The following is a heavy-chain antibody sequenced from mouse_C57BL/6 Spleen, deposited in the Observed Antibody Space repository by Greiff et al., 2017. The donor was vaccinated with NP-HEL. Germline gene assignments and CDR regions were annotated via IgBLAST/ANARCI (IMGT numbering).Heavy chain of an antibody. J-gene: IGHJ4*01. CDR1: GYTFTSYW. V-gene: IGHV1-64*01. Sequence: VQLQQPGAELVKPGASVKLSCKASGYTFTSYWMHWVKQRPGQGLEWIGMIHPNSGSTNYNEKFKSKATLTVDKSSSTAYMQLSSLTSEDSAVYYCAYYGTNYAMDYWGQGTSVTVSS. D-gene: IGHD2-1*01. CDR3: AYYGTNYAMDY. CDR2: IHPNSGST.